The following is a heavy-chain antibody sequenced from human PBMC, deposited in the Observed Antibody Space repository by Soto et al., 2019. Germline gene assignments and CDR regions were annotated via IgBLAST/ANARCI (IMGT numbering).Heavy chain of an antibody. CDR2: ISGSGDRT. D-gene: IGHD1-26*01. CDR1: GFTFSSYA. J-gene: IGHJ6*02. V-gene: IGHV3-23*01. Sequence: EVQLLESGGGLVQPGGSLRLSCAASGFTFSSYAITWVRQAPGNGLEWVSVISGSGDRTYYADSVKGRFTISRDNSKNTLYLQMNSLRAEDTAVYYCASGRGRSFYYGMDVWGQGTTVTVSS. CDR3: ASGRGRSFYYGMDV.